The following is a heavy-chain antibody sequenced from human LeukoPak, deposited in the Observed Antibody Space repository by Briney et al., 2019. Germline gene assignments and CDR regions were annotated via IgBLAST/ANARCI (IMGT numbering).Heavy chain of an antibody. J-gene: IGHJ6*02. CDR3: ARPGYSSSWYYYYGMDV. V-gene: IGHV3-53*05. Sequence: PGGSLRLSCTASEFTVSSNYMSWVRQAPGKGLEWVSVIYSGGTTYYADSVKGRFTISRDNSKNTLYLQMNSLRAEDTAVYYCARPGYSSSWYYYYGMDVWGQGTAVTVSS. CDR2: IYSGGTT. CDR1: EFTVSSNY. D-gene: IGHD6-13*01.